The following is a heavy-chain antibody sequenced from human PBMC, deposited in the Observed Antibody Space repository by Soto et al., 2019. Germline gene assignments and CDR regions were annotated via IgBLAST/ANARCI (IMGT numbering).Heavy chain of an antibody. V-gene: IGHV4-31*03. CDR2: IYYSGST. D-gene: IGHD4-4*01. CDR3: ARRSEIYSKGYYGMDV. J-gene: IGHJ6*02. Sequence: PSETLSLTCTVSGGSISSDGYYWSWIRQHPGKGLEWIGYIYYSGSTYYNPSLKSRVTISVDASKNQFSLKLSSVTAADTAVYYCARRSEIYSKGYYGMDVWGQGTMVTVSS. CDR1: GGSISSDGYY.